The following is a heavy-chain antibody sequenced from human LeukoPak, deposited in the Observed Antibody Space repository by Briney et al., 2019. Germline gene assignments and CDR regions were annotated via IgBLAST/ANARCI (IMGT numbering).Heavy chain of an antibody. V-gene: IGHV4-61*01. Sequence: PLETLSLTCTVSAGSVSSGSYYWSWIRQPPGKGLEWIGYIYYSGSTKYNPSLKSRVTILADTSKNQFSLKLSSVTAADTAVYFCARAVAGTFGYWGQGTLVTVSS. CDR1: AGSVSSGSYY. CDR2: IYYSGST. J-gene: IGHJ4*02. CDR3: ARAVAGTFGY. D-gene: IGHD6-19*01.